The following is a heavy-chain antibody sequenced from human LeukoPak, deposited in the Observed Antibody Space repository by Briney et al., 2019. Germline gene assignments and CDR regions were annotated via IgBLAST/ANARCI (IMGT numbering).Heavy chain of an antibody. CDR3: ARTAYTGGWDFDY. Sequence: SVKLSCRASGGTFNSYAINWVRQAPGQGLEWMGGIIPKYGKANYAQSLQDRVTITADDSTSTAYMELSSLRSEDTAVYYCARTAYTGGWDFDYWGQGTLVAVSS. CDR2: IIPKYGKA. J-gene: IGHJ4*02. CDR1: GGTFNSYA. D-gene: IGHD6-19*01. V-gene: IGHV1-69*01.